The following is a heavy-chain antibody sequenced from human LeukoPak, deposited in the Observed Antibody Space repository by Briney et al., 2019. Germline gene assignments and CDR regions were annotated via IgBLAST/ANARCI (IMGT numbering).Heavy chain of an antibody. CDR3: ARHYYGSGIRGLAFDS. V-gene: IGHV4-39*01. J-gene: IGHJ4*02. D-gene: IGHD3-10*01. CDR2: IYSGTT. Sequence: SETLSLTCTVSGGSISSSSYYWGWIRQPPGKGLEWIRSIYSGTTYYNPSLKSRVTISVDTSKSQFSLKLNSMTAADTAVYYCARHYYGSGIRGLAFDSWGLGILVTVSS. CDR1: GGSISSSSYY.